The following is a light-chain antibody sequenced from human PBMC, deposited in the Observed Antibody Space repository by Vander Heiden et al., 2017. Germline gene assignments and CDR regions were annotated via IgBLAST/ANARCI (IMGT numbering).Light chain of an antibody. Sequence: DIQMTQSPSSLSASVGDRVTITCRASQSISNYLNWYQQKPGKAPNLLIYAASSLQSGVPSRFSGSGSGTDFTLTISSLQPEDFATYYCQQSYSSPRTFGQGTKVEIK. J-gene: IGKJ1*01. CDR3: QQSYSSPRT. CDR1: QSISNY. CDR2: AAS. V-gene: IGKV1-39*01.